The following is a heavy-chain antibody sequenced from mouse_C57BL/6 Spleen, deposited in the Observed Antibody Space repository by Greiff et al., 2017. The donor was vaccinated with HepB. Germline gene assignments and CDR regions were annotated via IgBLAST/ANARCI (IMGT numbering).Heavy chain of an antibody. Sequence: VQLQQSGPGLVQPSQSLSITCTVSGFSLTSYGVHSVRQSPGKGLEWLGVIWRGGSTDYNAAFMSRLSITKDNSKSQVFFKMNSLQADDTAIYYCAAIYYGNYDYAMDYWGQGTSVTVSS. D-gene: IGHD2-1*01. V-gene: IGHV2-5*01. CDR1: GFSLTSYG. J-gene: IGHJ4*01. CDR2: IWRGGST. CDR3: AAIYYGNYDYAMDY.